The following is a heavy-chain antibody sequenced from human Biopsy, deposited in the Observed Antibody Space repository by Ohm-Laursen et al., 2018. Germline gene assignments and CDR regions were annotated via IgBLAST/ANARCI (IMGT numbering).Heavy chain of an antibody. CDR3: ATGPKRLTGTSYFES. V-gene: IGHV4-4*07. D-gene: IGHD1-7*01. Sequence: GTLSLTCSVSGGLNSNYYWSWVRQSAGKGLEWIGRLYTSGDTNYNPSLKSRVSVSEDTSRRQFSPRLTSVTAADTAVYYCATGPKRLTGTSYFESWGRGILVTVSS. CDR1: GGLNSNYY. J-gene: IGHJ4*02. CDR2: LYTSGDT.